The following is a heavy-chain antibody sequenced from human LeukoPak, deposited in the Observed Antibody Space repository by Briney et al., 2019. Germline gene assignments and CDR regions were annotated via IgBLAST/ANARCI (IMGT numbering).Heavy chain of an antibody. CDR1: GFTFSDYN. CDR3: ARVLRYCSGGNCYSGGLGYMDV. D-gene: IGHD2-15*01. V-gene: IGHV3-11*01. Sequence: GGSLRLSCAASGFTFSDYNMRWIRQAPGKGLEWVSSISRSGSTKYYADSVKGRFTISRDNVKNSLFLQMNSLRAEDTAVYYCARVLRYCSGGNCYSGGLGYMDVWGKGTTVTISS. CDR2: ISRSGSTK. J-gene: IGHJ6*03.